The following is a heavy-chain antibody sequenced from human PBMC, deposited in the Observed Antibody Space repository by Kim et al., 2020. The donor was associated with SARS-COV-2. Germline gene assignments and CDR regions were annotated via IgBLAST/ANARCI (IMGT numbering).Heavy chain of an antibody. CDR3: ARLMAITHSPLDY. J-gene: IGHJ4*02. Sequence: GESLKISCKGSGYSFTSYWIGWVRQMPGKGLEWMGIFYPGDSDTSYSPSFQGQITISADKSIITAYLQWSSLKASDTAMYYCARLMAITHSPLDYWGQGTLVTVSS. CDR1: GYSFTSYW. D-gene: IGHD2-21*01. CDR2: FYPGDSDT. V-gene: IGHV5-51*01.